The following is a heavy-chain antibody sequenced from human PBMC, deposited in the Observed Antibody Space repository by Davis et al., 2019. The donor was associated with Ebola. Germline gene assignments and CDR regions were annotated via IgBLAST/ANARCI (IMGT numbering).Heavy chain of an antibody. CDR1: GDSISNSDEY. CDR2: FYYSGNT. J-gene: IGHJ6*02. D-gene: IGHD3-10*01. V-gene: IGHV4-39*01. Sequence: MPSETLSLTCSVSGDSISNSDEYWGSWGWVRQPPGKGLEWIGSFYYSGNTYYNPSLKSRVIISVDTSKNQFSLKLRSVTAADTAAYYCVRPGSMTSGGGMDVWGQGTTVTVSS. CDR3: VRPGSMTSGGGMDV.